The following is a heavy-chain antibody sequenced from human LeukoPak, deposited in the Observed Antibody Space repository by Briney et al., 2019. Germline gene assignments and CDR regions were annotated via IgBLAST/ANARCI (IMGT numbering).Heavy chain of an antibody. V-gene: IGHV1-18*01. D-gene: IGHD3-16*02. CDR3: ARDADMITFGGVIVIPDY. CDR2: ISTYNGDT. J-gene: IGHJ4*02. CDR1: GYTFTRHG. Sequence: ASVKVSCKASGYTFTRHGISWVRQVPGQGLEWMGWISTYNGDTSYAQNFQGRITMTTDTSTSTAYMELRSLRSDDTAVYYCARDADMITFGGVIVIPDYWGQGTLVTVSS.